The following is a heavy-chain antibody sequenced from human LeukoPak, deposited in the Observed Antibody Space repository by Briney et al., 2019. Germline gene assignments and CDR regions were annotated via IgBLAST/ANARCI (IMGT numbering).Heavy chain of an antibody. CDR3: AKGGGAMVAYYFDY. D-gene: IGHD4/OR15-4a*01. J-gene: IGHJ4*02. V-gene: IGHV3-9*03. CDR1: GFTFDDYA. CDR2: ISWNSGSI. Sequence: RVLRLSCAASGFTFDDYAMHWVRQAPGKGLEWVSGISWNSGSIGYADSVKGRFTISRDNAKNSLYLQMNSLRAEDMALYYCAKGGGAMVAYYFDYWGQGTLVTVSS.